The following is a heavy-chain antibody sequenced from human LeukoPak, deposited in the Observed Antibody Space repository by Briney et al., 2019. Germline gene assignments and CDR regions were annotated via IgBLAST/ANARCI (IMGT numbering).Heavy chain of an antibody. CDR3: ARGRMVRGVIIWFDP. CDR2: IYYSGST. D-gene: IGHD3-10*01. Sequence: SETLSLTCTVSVDSISSGDYYWSWIRQPPGKGLGWIGYIYYSGSTYYNPSLKSQVTISEDTSKNQFSLKLSSVTAAETAVYYCARGRMVRGVIIWFDPWGQGPLVTVSS. J-gene: IGHJ5*02. CDR1: VDSISSGDYY. V-gene: IGHV4-30-4*01.